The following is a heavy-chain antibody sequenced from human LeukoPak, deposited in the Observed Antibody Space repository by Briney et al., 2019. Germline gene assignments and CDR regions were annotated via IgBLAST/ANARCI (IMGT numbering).Heavy chain of an antibody. V-gene: IGHV3-74*01. Sequence: GGSLRLSCAASGFTFSSYWMHWVRQAPGKGLVWVPRINSDGSSTSYADSVKGRFTISRDNAKNTLYLQMNSLRAEDTAVYYCARDPEYYYDSSGYSFDYWGQGTLVTVSS. J-gene: IGHJ4*02. D-gene: IGHD3-22*01. CDR3: ARDPEYYYDSSGYSFDY. CDR2: INSDGSST. CDR1: GFTFSSYW.